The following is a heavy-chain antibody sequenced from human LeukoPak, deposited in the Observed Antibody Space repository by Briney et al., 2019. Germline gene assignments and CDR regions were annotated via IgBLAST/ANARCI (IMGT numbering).Heavy chain of an antibody. D-gene: IGHD3-9*01. CDR2: INDGGGIV. J-gene: IGHJ4*02. CDR1: GFTFANYA. CDR3: AEDPILTGFYNDGR. Sequence: GGSLRLSCGASGFTFANYAMTWVRQAPGKGLQWVSSINDGGGIVYYADSVKGRFTISRDNSKNTLYLEMNSLRAEDTARYFCAEDPILTGFYNDGRWGQGTLVIVSS. V-gene: IGHV3-23*01.